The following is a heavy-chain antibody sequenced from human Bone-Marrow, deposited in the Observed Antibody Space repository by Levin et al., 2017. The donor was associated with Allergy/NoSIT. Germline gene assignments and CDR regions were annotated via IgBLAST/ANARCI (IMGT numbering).Heavy chain of an antibody. CDR2: ISGSGGST. J-gene: IGHJ2*01. D-gene: IGHD6-19*01. CDR3: AKTGDYSGWESLAIYWYFDL. CDR1: GFTFSSYA. V-gene: IGHV3-23*01. Sequence: PGGSLRLSCAASGFTFSSYAMSWVRQAPGKGLEWVSAISGSGGSTYYADSVKGRFTISRDNSKNTLYLQMNSLRAEDTAVYYCAKTGDYSGWESLAIYWYFDLWGRGTLVTVSS.